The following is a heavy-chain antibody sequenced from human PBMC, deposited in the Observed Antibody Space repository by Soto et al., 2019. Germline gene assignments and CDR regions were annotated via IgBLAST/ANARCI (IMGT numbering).Heavy chain of an antibody. Sequence: QVQLVQSGAEVKKPGSSVKVSCKASGGTFSSYDISWVRQAPGQGLEWMGGIIPIFGTANYAQKFQGRVTITADESTSTAYMELSSLRSEDTAVYYCARKAGIQLWLNHWFDPWGQGTLVTVSS. CDR1: GGTFSSYD. D-gene: IGHD5-18*01. V-gene: IGHV1-69*01. CDR2: IIPIFGTA. CDR3: ARKAGIQLWLNHWFDP. J-gene: IGHJ5*02.